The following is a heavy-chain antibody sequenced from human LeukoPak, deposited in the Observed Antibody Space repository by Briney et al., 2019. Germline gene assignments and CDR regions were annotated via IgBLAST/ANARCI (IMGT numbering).Heavy chain of an antibody. D-gene: IGHD6-19*01. CDR1: GGSISSYY. J-gene: IGHJ4*02. CDR3: ARRMSSGWYEHFDY. CDR2: IYTSGST. V-gene: IGHV4-4*07. Sequence: PSETLSLTCTVSGGSISSYYWSWIRQPAGKGLEWIGRIYTSGSTNYNPSLKSRVTMSVDTSKNQFSLKLSSVTAADTAVYYCARRMSSGWYEHFDYWGQGTLVTVSS.